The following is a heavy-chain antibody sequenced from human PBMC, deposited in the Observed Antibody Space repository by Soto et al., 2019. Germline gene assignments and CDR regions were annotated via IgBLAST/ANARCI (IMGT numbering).Heavy chain of an antibody. D-gene: IGHD2-2*02. CDR2: IIPIFNST. CDR1: GSRFSNYV. V-gene: IGHV1-69*06. Sequence: SVKVSCKVSGSRFSNYVISWVRQAPVHGLEWLGRIIPIFNSTKYAQSFQGRVTITADKSTSTASLELSSLRSDDTAVYYCAREGRGKKAGYNGLVSLGYWGQGTLVTVSS. CDR3: AREGRGKKAGYNGLVSLGY. J-gene: IGHJ4*02.